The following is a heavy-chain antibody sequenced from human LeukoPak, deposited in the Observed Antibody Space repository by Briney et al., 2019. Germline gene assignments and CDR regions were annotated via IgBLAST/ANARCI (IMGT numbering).Heavy chain of an antibody. CDR1: GFTFSSYS. V-gene: IGHV3-21*01. CDR2: ISSSSSYI. CDR3: ANNLTDVDTAMVSDY. D-gene: IGHD5-18*01. Sequence: NPGGSLRLSCAASGFTFSSYSMNWVRQAPGKGLEWVSSISSSSSYIYYADSVKGRFTISRDNAKNSLYLQMNSLRAEDTAVYYCANNLTDVDTAMVSDYWGQGTLVTVSS. J-gene: IGHJ4*02.